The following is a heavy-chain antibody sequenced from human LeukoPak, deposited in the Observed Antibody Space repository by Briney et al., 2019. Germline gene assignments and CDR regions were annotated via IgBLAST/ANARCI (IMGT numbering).Heavy chain of an antibody. D-gene: IGHD3-3*01. V-gene: IGHV1-18*01. CDR2: ISAYNGNT. J-gene: IGHJ4*02. Sequence: GASVKVSCKASGYTFTSYGISWVRQAPGQGLEWMGWISAYNGNTNYAQKLQGRVTMTTDTSTSTAYMELRSLRSDDAAVYYCARSGFGLSPMGSFDYWGQGTLVTVSS. CDR1: GYTFTSYG. CDR3: ARSGFGLSPMGSFDY.